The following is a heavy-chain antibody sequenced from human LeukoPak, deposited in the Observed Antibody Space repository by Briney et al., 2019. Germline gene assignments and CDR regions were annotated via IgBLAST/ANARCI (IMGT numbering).Heavy chain of an antibody. D-gene: IGHD3-10*01. CDR1: GFTFSSYE. V-gene: IGHV3-48*03. CDR2: ITSSFSTK. J-gene: IGHJ3*02. CDR3: ARPDLWGSGSVDAFDAFDI. Sequence: PGGSLRLSCAASGFTFSSYEMNWVRQAPGKGLEWVSYITSSFSTKFYADSVKGRFTISRDNAKNSLYLQMNSLRAEDTAVYYCARPDLWGSGSVDAFDAFDIWGQGTMVTVSS.